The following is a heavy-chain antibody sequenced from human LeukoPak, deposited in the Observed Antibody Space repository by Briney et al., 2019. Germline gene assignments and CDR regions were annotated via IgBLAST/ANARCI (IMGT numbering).Heavy chain of an antibody. CDR3: VRDDRYYFDY. CDR1: GFTFSTYS. Sequence: GGSLRLSCAASGFTFSTYSLNWVRQAPGKGLEWVSYISSSGSTIYYADSVKGRFTISRDNAKNSLYLQMNSLRAEDTAVYYCVRDDRYYFDYWGQGTLVTVSS. V-gene: IGHV3-48*04. CDR2: ISSSGSTI. J-gene: IGHJ4*02.